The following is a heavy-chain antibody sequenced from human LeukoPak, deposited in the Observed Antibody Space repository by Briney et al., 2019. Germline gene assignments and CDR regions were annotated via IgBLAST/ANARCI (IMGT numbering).Heavy chain of an antibody. D-gene: IGHD5-12*01. CDR2: IRSKGHDWTP. J-gene: IGHJ4*02. Sequence: GGSLRLSCTTSGFSFGDYGFNWVRQAPRKGLDWVGFIRSKGHDWTPQYAASVQGRFTISRDDSKGIAYLQMSSLKTEDTAVYYCTRAGSYDNYLDYWGQGIPVTVSS. V-gene: IGHV3-49*04. CDR3: TRAGSYDNYLDY. CDR1: GFSFGDYG.